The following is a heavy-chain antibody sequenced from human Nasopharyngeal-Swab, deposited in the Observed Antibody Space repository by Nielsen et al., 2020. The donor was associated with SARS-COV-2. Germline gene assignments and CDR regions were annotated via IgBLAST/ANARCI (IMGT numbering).Heavy chain of an antibody. CDR2: ISYDGSNK. V-gene: IGHV3-30-3*01. J-gene: IGHJ3*02. D-gene: IGHD5-12*01. Sequence: WIRQPPGKGLEWVAVISYDGSNKYYADPVKGRFTISRDNSKNTLYLQMNSLRAEDTAVYYCAREEVVATSWRAFDIWGQGTMVTVSS. CDR3: AREEVVATSWRAFDI.